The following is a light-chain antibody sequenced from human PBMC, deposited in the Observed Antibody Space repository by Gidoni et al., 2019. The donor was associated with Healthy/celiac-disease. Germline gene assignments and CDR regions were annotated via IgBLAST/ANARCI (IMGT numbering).Light chain of an antibody. CDR2: GNS. Sequence: QSVLTQPPSVSGAPGQRVTISCTGSSSNIGAGYGVHWYQQLPGTAPKHLIYGNSNRPSGVPDRFSGSKSGTSASLAITGLQAEDEADYYCQSYDSSLSGSKVFGTGTKVTVL. J-gene: IGLJ1*01. CDR3: QSYDSSLSGSKV. V-gene: IGLV1-40*01. CDR1: SSNIGAGYG.